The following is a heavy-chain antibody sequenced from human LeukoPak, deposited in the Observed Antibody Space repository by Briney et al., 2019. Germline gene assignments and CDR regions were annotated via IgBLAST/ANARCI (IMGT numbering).Heavy chain of an antibody. CDR2: IKQDGSEK. J-gene: IGHJ4*02. V-gene: IGHV3-7*01. Sequence: PGGSLRLSCAASGFTFSSYWMSWVRQAPGKGLEWVANIKQDGSEKYYVDSVKGRFTISRDNAKNSLYLQMNSLRVEDTAVYYCARDSGYYGLAFDYWGQGTLVTVSS. D-gene: IGHD3-22*01. CDR3: ARDSGYYGLAFDY. CDR1: GFTFSSYW.